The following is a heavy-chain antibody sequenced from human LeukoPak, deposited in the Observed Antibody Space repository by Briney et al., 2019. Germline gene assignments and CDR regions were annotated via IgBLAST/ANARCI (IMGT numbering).Heavy chain of an antibody. Sequence: GGSLRLSCAASGFTFSTYAMSWVRQAPGKGLEWVSAISGSAGSTYYADSVKGRFTISRDNSKNTLYLQMNSLRVEDAAVYYCARAPVTSCRGAFCYPFDYWGRGTLVTVSS. CDR3: ARAPVTSCRGAFCYPFDY. CDR2: ISGSAGST. V-gene: IGHV3-23*01. J-gene: IGHJ4*02. D-gene: IGHD2-15*01. CDR1: GFTFSTYA.